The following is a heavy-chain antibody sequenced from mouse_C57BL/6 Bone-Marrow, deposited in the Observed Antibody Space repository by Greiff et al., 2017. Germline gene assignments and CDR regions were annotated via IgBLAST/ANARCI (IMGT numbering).Heavy chain of an antibody. CDR2: IWSGGST. CDR1: GFSLTSYG. Sequence: VQLVESGPGLVQPSQSLSITCTVSGFSLTSYGVHWVRQSPGKGLEWLGVIWSGGSTDYNAAFISRLSISKDNSKSQVFFKMNSLQADDTAIYYCARSRGRYLFAYWGQGTLVTVSA. J-gene: IGHJ3*01. D-gene: IGHD5-5*01. CDR3: ARSRGRYLFAY. V-gene: IGHV2-2*01.